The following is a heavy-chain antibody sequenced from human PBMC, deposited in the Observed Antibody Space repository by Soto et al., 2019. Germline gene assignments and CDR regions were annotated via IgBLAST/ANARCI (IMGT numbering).Heavy chain of an antibody. D-gene: IGHD5-18*01. CDR2: ISGSGGNT. CDR3: ANRDTSMVTRYYYGMDV. CDR1: GFTFSSYA. J-gene: IGHJ6*02. Sequence: RRLSCAASGFTFSSYAMSWVRQAPGKGLEWVSAISGSGGNTYYADSVKGRFTISRDNSKNTLYLQMNSLRAEDTAVYYCANRDTSMVTRYYYGMDVWGQGTTVTVSS. V-gene: IGHV3-23*01.